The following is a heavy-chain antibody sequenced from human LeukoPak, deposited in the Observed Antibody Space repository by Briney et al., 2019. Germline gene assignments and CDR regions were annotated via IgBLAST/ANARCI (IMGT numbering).Heavy chain of an antibody. D-gene: IGHD6-19*01. V-gene: IGHV3-33*01. J-gene: IGHJ5*02. CDR2: IWYDGSNK. CDR1: GFXFSSYG. CDR3: ARDRQWLVSYWFDP. Sequence: PGGSLRLSCAASGFXFSSYGIHWVRQAPGKGLEWVAVIWYDGSNKYYADSVKGRFTISRDNSKSTLYLQMNSLRAEDTAVYYCARDRQWLVSYWFDPWGQGTLVTVSS.